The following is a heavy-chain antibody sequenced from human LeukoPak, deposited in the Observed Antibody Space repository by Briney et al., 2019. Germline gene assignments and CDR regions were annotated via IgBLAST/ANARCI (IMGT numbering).Heavy chain of an antibody. CDR3: ARTYSSSWYRLYDAFDI. CDR1: GYTFTGYY. D-gene: IGHD6-13*01. J-gene: IGHJ3*02. CDR2: TNPNSGGT. Sequence: ASVKVSCKASGYTFTGYYIHWVRQAPGQGLQWMGWTNPNSGGTNYAQKFQGRVTMTRDTSISTVYMELSRLRSDDTAAYYCARTYSSSWYRLYDAFDIWGQGTVVTVSS. V-gene: IGHV1-2*02.